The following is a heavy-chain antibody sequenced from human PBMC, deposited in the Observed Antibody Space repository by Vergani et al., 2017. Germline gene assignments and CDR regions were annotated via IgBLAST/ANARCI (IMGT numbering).Heavy chain of an antibody. CDR1: DSSIMTNPY. CDR3: ARHRGSGAFLPSSYFYGMDV. D-gene: IGHD3-10*01. Sequence: QVQLQESGPGLVKPSETLTLTCDVSDSSIMTNPYWGWFRQSPGKGLEWIGCIHHSGDNHYNSSLKSRVSISLVSTSKCSLSLTSVTAADTAIYYCARHRGSGAFLPSSYFYGMDVLGHGTTGTVSS. V-gene: IGHV4-38-2*01. J-gene: IGHJ6*02. CDR2: IHHSGDN.